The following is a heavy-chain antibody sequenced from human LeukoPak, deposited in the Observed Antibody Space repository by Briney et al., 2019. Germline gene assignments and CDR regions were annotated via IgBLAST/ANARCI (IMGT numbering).Heavy chain of an antibody. V-gene: IGHV3-21*01. D-gene: IGHD3-10*01. CDR3: ANPSQVRGGAFHI. CDR1: GFTFSSYS. Sequence: KAGGSLRLSCAASGFTFSSYSMNWVRQAPGKGLEWVSSISSSSSYINYADSVKGRFTISRDDAKNSLYLQMNSLRAEDTAVYYCANPSQVRGGAFHIWGQGTMVTVSS. CDR2: ISSSSSYI. J-gene: IGHJ3*02.